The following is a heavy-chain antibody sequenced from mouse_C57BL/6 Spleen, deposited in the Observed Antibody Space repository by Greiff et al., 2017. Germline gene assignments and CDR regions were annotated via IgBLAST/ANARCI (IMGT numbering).Heavy chain of an antibody. CDR2: IYPGDGDT. V-gene: IGHV1-80*01. CDR1: GYAFSSYW. CDR3: ARNGYARDYYAMDY. D-gene: IGHD2-2*01. Sequence: QVQLQQSGAELVKPGASVKISCKASGYAFSSYWMNWVKQRPGKGLEWIGQIYPGDGDTNYNGKFKGKATLTADKSSSTAYMQLSSLTSEDSAVYYCARNGYARDYYAMDYWGQGTSVTVSS. J-gene: IGHJ4*01.